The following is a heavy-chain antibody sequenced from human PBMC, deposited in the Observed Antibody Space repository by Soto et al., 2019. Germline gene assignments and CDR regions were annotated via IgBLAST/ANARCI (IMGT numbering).Heavy chain of an antibody. Sequence: PGGSLRLSCVASGFTFSSYSMNWVRQAPGKGLEWVSSISSSSSYIYYADSVKGRFTISRDNAKNSLYLQMNSLRAEDTAVYYCARDPPRRYGSGLAGFDYWGQGTLVTVSS. J-gene: IGHJ4*02. CDR1: GFTFSSYS. CDR2: ISSSSSYI. D-gene: IGHD3-10*01. V-gene: IGHV3-21*01. CDR3: ARDPPRRYGSGLAGFDY.